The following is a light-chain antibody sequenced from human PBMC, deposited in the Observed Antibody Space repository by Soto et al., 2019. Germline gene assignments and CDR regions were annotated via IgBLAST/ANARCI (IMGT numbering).Light chain of an antibody. J-gene: IGKJ5*01. Sequence: EIVLTQSPGTLSLSPGEGATLSCRASQTVRNNYLAWYQQKPGQAPRLLIYDVSNRATGIPARFSGSGSGTQFTLTISSLQSEDFAVYYCQQYNNWPITFGQGTRLEIK. CDR1: QTVRNN. CDR3: QQYNNWPIT. V-gene: IGKV3D-15*01. CDR2: DVS.